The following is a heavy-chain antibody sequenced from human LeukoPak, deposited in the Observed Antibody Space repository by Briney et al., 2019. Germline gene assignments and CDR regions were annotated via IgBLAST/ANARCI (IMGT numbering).Heavy chain of an antibody. CDR1: GGTFGTSA. CDR2: IIPILAIT. V-gene: IGHV1-69*04. Sequence: ASVKVSCKASGGTFGTSAISWVRQAPGQGPEWMGRIIPILAITPYARKFQGRVTITADQSTNTAYLEVSSLRSEDTAVYYCARSVRGVTNFYYNALDVWGQGTTVTVSS. CDR3: ARSVRGVTNFYYNALDV. D-gene: IGHD3-10*01. J-gene: IGHJ6*02.